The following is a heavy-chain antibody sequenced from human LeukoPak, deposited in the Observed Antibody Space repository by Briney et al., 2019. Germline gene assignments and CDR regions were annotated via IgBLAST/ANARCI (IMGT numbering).Heavy chain of an antibody. D-gene: IGHD4/OR15-4a*01. CDR2: TYYRSKWYN. Sequence: SQTLSLTCAISGDSVSSNSAAWNWIRQSPSRGLEWLGRTYYRSKWYNDYAVSVKSRITINPDTSKNQFSLQLNSVTPEDTAVYYCARDLGLFRSLGDAFDIWGQGTMVTVSS. J-gene: IGHJ3*02. CDR1: GDSVSSNSAA. V-gene: IGHV6-1*01. CDR3: ARDLGLFRSLGDAFDI.